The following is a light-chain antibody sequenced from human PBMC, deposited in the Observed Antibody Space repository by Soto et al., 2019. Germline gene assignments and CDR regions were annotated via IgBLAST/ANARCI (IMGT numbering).Light chain of an antibody. CDR1: QSISGA. CDR2: GAS. Sequence: EIVMTQSPATLSVSPGGIATLFCRASQSISGALAWYQQKPGQAPRLIIYGASTRATSFPARFSGSRSGTDCTLTISSLQSEDVAVYYCQQYNNWPWTFGQGTKVDI. J-gene: IGKJ1*01. CDR3: QQYNNWPWT. V-gene: IGKV3-15*01.